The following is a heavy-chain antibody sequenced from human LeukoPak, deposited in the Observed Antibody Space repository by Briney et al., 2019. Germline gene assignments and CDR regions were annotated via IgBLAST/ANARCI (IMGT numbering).Heavy chain of an antibody. D-gene: IGHD3-3*01. CDR3: AKDGGEWSVFDY. J-gene: IGHJ4*02. Sequence: GGSLRLSCAASGFTFNTYSMNWVRQAPGKGLEWVSGISWNSGRIGYADSVKGRFTISRDNAKKSLYLQMNSLRAEDTALYYCAKDGGEWSVFDYWGQGTLVTVSS. CDR1: GFTFNTYS. V-gene: IGHV3-9*01. CDR2: ISWNSGRI.